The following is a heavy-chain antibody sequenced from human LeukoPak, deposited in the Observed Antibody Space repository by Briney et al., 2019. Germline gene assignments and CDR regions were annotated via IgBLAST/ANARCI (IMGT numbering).Heavy chain of an antibody. CDR3: ARGGSSSRRGDDAFDM. D-gene: IGHD6-13*01. CDR2: ISAYNGNT. J-gene: IGHJ3*02. Sequence: ASVKVSCKASGYTLTNYAMNWVRQAPGQGLEWMGWISAYNGNTEYAQKFQGRVTLATDASTSTAYMELRSLTSDDTAVYFCARGGSSSRRGDDAFDMWGQGTMVTVSS. V-gene: IGHV1-18*01. CDR1: GYTLTNYA.